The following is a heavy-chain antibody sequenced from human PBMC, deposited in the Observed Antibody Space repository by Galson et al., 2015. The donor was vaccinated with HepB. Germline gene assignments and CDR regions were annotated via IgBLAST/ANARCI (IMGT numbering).Heavy chain of an antibody. CDR2: IYSNGKT. V-gene: IGHV3-53*01. Sequence: SLRLSCAASGFTVGSNYMSWVRQAPGKGLEWVSVIYSNGKTDYANSVKGRFTVSRDTSKNTVYLQMNSLRGDDTVVYYCARDGAVPDFWGQGTLVTVSS. J-gene: IGHJ4*02. D-gene: IGHD6-19*01. CDR3: ARDGAVPDF. CDR1: GFTVGSNY.